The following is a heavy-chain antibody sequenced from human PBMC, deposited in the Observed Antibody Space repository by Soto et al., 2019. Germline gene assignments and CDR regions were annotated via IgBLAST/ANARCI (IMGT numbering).Heavy chain of an antibody. D-gene: IGHD3-16*01. CDR3: ATAWGYDYADY. CDR2: IIPILGIA. Sequence: QVQLVQSGAEVKKPGSSVKVSCKASGGTFSSYTISWVRQAPGQGLEWMGRIIPILGIANYEQKFQGRVTITADKPTSTAYMELSSLRSDDTAVYYCATAWGYDYADYWGQGPLVTVSS. CDR1: GGTFSSYT. V-gene: IGHV1-69*02. J-gene: IGHJ4*02.